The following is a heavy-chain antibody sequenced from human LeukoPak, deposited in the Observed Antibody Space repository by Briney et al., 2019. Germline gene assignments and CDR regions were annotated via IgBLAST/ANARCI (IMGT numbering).Heavy chain of an antibody. CDR2: ITGIGLHT. D-gene: IGHD3-10*01. V-gene: IGHV3-23*01. J-gene: IGHJ5*02. CDR3: AKAMRGPLT. Sequence: GGSLRLSCEASGFIFSTYGMSWVRQAPGEGFEWVSSITGIGLHTYYADSVKGRFTISRDNSKNTVYLQMNSLQAEDTAVYYCAKAMRGPLTWGQGTLVTVSS. CDR1: GFIFSTYG.